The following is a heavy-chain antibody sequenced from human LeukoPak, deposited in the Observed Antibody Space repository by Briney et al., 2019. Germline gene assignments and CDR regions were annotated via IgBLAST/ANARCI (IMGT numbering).Heavy chain of an antibody. Sequence: PGRSLRLSCAASGFTFSSYAMHWVRQAPGKGLEWVAVISYDGSNKYCADSVKGRFTISRDNSKNTLYLQMNSLRAEDTAVYYCARDPRDLWSGFYFDYWGQGTLVTVSS. CDR3: ARDPRDLWSGFYFDY. CDR1: GFTFSSYA. J-gene: IGHJ4*02. V-gene: IGHV3-30-3*01. D-gene: IGHD3-3*01. CDR2: ISYDGSNK.